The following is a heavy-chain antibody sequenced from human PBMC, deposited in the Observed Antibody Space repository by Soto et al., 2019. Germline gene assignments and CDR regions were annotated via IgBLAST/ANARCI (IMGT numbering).Heavy chain of an antibody. CDR1: GFTFSSYG. CDR3: ARRGSGSSGYYYYGMDV. V-gene: IGHV3-33*01. J-gene: IGHJ6*02. CDR2: IWYDGSNK. D-gene: IGHD3-10*01. Sequence: QVQLVESGGGVVQPGRSLRLSCAASGFTFSSYGMHWVRQAPGKGLEWVAVIWYDGSNKYYADSVKGRFTISRDNSKNTLYLQMNSLRAEDTAVYYCARRGSGSSGYYYYGMDVWGQGTTVTVS.